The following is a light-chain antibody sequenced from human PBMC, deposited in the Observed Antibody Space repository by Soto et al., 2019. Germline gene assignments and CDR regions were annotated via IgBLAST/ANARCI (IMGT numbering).Light chain of an antibody. CDR1: QSISSN. V-gene: IGKV3-15*01. J-gene: IGKJ1*01. CDR3: QQYHNWPPWT. CDR2: GAS. Sequence: EIVITQSPATLSVSPGERATLSCRASQSISSNLAWYQQKPGQAPRLLFYGASTRATGIPARFSGSGSGTEFTLTISSLQSEDFAIYYCQQYHNWPPWTFGQGTKVDIK.